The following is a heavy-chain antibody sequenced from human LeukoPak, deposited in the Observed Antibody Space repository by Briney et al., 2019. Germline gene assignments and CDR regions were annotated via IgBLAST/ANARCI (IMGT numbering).Heavy chain of an antibody. CDR1: GFTFSYYA. CDR2: LTGSGDTT. CDR3: AKVLKSYWVQDLDY. J-gene: IGHJ4*02. Sequence: GGSLRLSCAASGFTFSYYAMTWVRQAPGKGLEWVSTLTGSGDTTDYADSVKGRFTTSRDNSKNTLYLQMNNLRADDTAVYYRAKVLKSYWVQDLDYWGQGTLVMVSS. V-gene: IGHV3-23*01. D-gene: IGHD3-10*01.